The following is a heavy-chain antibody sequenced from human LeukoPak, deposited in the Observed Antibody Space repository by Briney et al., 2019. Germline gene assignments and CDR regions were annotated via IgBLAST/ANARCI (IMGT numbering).Heavy chain of an antibody. D-gene: IGHD5-18*01. V-gene: IGHV4-59*12. Sequence: SETLSLTCTVSGGSISSYYWSWIRQPPGKGLEWIGYIYYSGSTNYNPSLKSRVTISVDTSKNQFSLKLSSVTAADTAVYYCASSAALVTPYFFDYWGQGTLVTVSS. J-gene: IGHJ4*02. CDR1: GGSISSYY. CDR2: IYYSGST. CDR3: ASSAALVTPYFFDY.